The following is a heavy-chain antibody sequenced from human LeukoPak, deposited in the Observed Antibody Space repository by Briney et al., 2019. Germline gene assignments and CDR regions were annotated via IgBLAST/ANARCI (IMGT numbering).Heavy chain of an antibody. J-gene: IGHJ4*02. D-gene: IGHD1-1*01. CDR2: ISSSSSTI. CDR1: GFTFSSYS. Sequence: GGSLRLSCAASGFTFSSYSMNWVRQAPGKGLEWVSYISSSSSTIYYADSVKGRFTISRDNAKNSLYLQMNSLRAEDTAVYYCARDGPNWNDVGDYWGQGTLVTVSS. V-gene: IGHV3-48*04. CDR3: ARDGPNWNDVGDY.